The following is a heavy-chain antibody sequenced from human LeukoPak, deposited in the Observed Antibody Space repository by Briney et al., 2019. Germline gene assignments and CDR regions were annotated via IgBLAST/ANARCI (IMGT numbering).Heavy chain of an antibody. V-gene: IGHV3-21*01. CDR1: GFTFTISS. CDR3: ARDRRYFDS. Sequence: GGSLRLSCAASGFTFTISSMNWVRQAPGKGLEWLSSITSSSNYIYYADSVKGRFTISRDNVQNSLYLQMNSLRAEDTAMYYCARDRRYFDSLGQGTLVTVSS. CDR2: ITSSSNYI. J-gene: IGHJ4*02.